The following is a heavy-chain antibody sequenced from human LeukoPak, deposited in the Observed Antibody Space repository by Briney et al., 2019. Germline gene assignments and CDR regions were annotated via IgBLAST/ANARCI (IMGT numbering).Heavy chain of an antibody. D-gene: IGHD2-2*02. CDR2: IYTSGST. V-gene: IGHV4-61*02. J-gene: IGHJ5*02. Sequence: PSETLSLTCTVSGGSISSGSYYWSWIRQPAGKGLEWIGRIYTSGSTNYNPSLKSRVTISVDTSKNQFSLKLSSVTAADTAVYYCASTHCSSTSCYRVNWFDPWGQGTLVTVSS. CDR1: GGSISSGSYY. CDR3: ASTHCSSTSCYRVNWFDP.